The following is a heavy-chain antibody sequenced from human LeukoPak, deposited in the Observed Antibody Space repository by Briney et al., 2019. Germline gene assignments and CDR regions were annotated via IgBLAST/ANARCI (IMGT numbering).Heavy chain of an antibody. Sequence: GGSLRLSCAASGFTFSNHVMNWVRQAPGKGLDWVSGISGSGRSTYYADSVKGRFTISRDNSKNTLYLQMNSLRAEDTAVYYCAKDKSSSSGWYCFDYWGQGTLVTVSS. CDR3: AKDKSSSSGWYCFDY. CDR1: GFTFSNHV. V-gene: IGHV3-23*01. D-gene: IGHD6-19*01. J-gene: IGHJ4*02. CDR2: ISGSGRST.